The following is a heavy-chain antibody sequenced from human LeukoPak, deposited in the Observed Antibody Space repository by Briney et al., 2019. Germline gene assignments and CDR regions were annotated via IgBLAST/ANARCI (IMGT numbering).Heavy chain of an antibody. CDR1: GGSISSYY. CDR2: IYTSGST. CDR3: SRLIVDYYYYMDV. J-gene: IGHJ6*03. V-gene: IGHV4-4*07. D-gene: IGHD1-26*01. Sequence: SETLSLICTVSGGSISSYYWSWIRQPPGKGLEWIGRIYTSGSTNYNPSLKSRVTMSVDTSKNQFSLKLSSVTAADTAVYYCSRLIVDYYYYMDVWGKGTTVTVSS.